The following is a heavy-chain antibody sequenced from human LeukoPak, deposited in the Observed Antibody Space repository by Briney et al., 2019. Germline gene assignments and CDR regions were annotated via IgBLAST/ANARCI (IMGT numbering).Heavy chain of an antibody. CDR3: ARDAMDYGMDV. J-gene: IGHJ6*02. D-gene: IGHD5-24*01. V-gene: IGHV4-30-4*01. CDR1: GGSISSGDYY. CDR2: IYYSGST. Sequence: SQTLSLACTVSGGSISSGDYYWSWIRQPPGKGLEWIGYIYYSGSTYYNPSLKSRVTISVDTSKNQFSLKLSSVTAADTAVYYCARDAMDYGMDVWGQGTTVTVSS.